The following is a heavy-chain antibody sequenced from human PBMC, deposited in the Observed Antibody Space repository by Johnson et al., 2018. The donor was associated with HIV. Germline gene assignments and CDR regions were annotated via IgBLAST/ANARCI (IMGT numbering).Heavy chain of an antibody. CDR2: IYSGGST. CDR1: GFTFINAW. Sequence: VQLVESGGGVVQPGGSLRLSCAASGFTFINAWMSWVRQAPGKGLEWVSFIYSGGSTYYADSVKGRFTISRDNSKNTLYLQMNSLRAEDTAVYYCARDWGLYSSGWYVDAFDIWGQGTMVTVSS. J-gene: IGHJ3*02. D-gene: IGHD6-19*01. V-gene: IGHV3-66*02. CDR3: ARDWGLYSSGWYVDAFDI.